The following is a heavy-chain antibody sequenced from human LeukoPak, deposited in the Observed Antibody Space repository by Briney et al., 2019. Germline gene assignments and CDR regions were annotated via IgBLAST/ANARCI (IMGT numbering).Heavy chain of an antibody. CDR2: ISWNSGSI. Sequence: GRSLRLSCAASGFTFDDYAMHWVRQAPGKGLEWVSGISWNSGSIVYADSVKGRFTISRDNAKNSLYLQMNSLRAEDTALYYCAKDAIAGMATITVSAFDIWGQGTMVTVSS. CDR3: AKDAIAGMATITVSAFDI. V-gene: IGHV3-9*01. J-gene: IGHJ3*02. D-gene: IGHD5-12*01. CDR1: GFTFDDYA.